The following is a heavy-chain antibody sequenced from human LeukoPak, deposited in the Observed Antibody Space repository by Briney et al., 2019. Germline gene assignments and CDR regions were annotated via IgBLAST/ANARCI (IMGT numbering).Heavy chain of an antibody. Sequence: GGSLRLSCAASGFTFSSYAMSWVRQAPGKGLEWVANIKQDGSEKYYVDSVKGRFTISRDNAKNSLYLQMNSLRAEDTAVYYCARDGFSGYWTDYWGQGTLVTVSS. CDR2: IKQDGSEK. CDR1: GFTFSSYA. D-gene: IGHD3-22*01. CDR3: ARDGFSGYWTDY. J-gene: IGHJ4*02. V-gene: IGHV3-7*01.